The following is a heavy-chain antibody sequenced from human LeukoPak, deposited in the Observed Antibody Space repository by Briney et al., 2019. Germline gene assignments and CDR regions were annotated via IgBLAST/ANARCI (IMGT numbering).Heavy chain of an antibody. V-gene: IGHV3-23*01. D-gene: IGHD3-9*01. CDR1: GFTFSSYA. CDR3: AKGSRIGYDILTPFDY. Sequence: GGSLRLSCAASGFTFSSYAMSWARQAPGKGLEWVSAISGSGGSTYYADSVKGRFTISRDNSKNTLYLQMNSLRAEDTAVYYCAKGSRIGYDILTPFDYWGQGTLVTVSS. CDR2: ISGSGGST. J-gene: IGHJ4*02.